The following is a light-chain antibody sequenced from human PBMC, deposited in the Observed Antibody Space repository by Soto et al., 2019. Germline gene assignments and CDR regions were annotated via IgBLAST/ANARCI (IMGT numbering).Light chain of an antibody. V-gene: IGKV1-5*03. Sequence: DIQMTQSPSTLSAFVGDRVNISCRASQVIGTWLAWHQQKPGRAPKVVVYKASSLQDGVPSRFSGSGSGAEFTLTINSLQPDDVAIYFCHQYARYPWTFGQGTKLEI. CDR1: QVIGTW. CDR2: KAS. J-gene: IGKJ1*01. CDR3: HQYARYPWT.